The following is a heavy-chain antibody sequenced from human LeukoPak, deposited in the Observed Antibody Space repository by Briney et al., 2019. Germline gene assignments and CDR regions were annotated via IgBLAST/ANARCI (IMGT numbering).Heavy chain of an antibody. D-gene: IGHD4-17*01. J-gene: IGHJ1*01. CDR3: ARALYGDLPGEYFQH. V-gene: IGHV1-46*01. CDR2: INPSGGST. Sequence: ASVTVSCKASGYTFTSYYMHWVRQAPGQGLEWMGIINPSGGSTSYAQKFQGRVTMTRDTSTSTVYMELSSLRSEDTAVYYCARALYGDLPGEYFQHWGQGTLVTVSS. CDR1: GYTFTSYY.